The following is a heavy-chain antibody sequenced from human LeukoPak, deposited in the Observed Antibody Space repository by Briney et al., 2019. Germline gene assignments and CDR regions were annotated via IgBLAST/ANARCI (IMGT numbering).Heavy chain of an antibody. D-gene: IGHD3-3*01. Sequence: SETLSLTCTVSGGSISSYYWSWIRQPPGKGLEWIGYIYYSGSTNYNPSLKSRVTMSVDTSKNQFSLKLSSVTAADTAVYYCARDRDTYYDFWSGYPHNWFDPWGQGTLVTVSS. V-gene: IGHV4-59*12. CDR2: IYYSGST. CDR3: ARDRDTYYDFWSGYPHNWFDP. J-gene: IGHJ5*02. CDR1: GGSISSYY.